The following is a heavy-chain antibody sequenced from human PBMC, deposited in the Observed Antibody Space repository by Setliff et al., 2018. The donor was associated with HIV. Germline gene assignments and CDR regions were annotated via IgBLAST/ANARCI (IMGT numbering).Heavy chain of an antibody. CDR1: GYIFTRYF. J-gene: IGHJ3*02. CDR2: INPSGGST. Sequence: ASVKVSCKPSGYIFTRYFMHCVRQAPGQGLEWLGMINPSGGSTWYAQKFQGRVTMTRDTSTSTVYLELRSLRSEDTAVYFCASKGGSENYPDSDAFDIWGQGTLVTVSS. CDR3: ASKGGSENYPDSDAFDI. D-gene: IGHD3-10*01. V-gene: IGHV1-46*01.